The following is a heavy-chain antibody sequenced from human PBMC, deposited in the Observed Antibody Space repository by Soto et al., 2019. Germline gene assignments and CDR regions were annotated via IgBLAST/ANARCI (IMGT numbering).Heavy chain of an antibody. V-gene: IGHV3-30-3*01. J-gene: IGHJ6*02. D-gene: IGHD4-17*01. CDR2: VSNDGSNK. CDR1: GFSFSRYS. Sequence: GGSLRLSCAASGFSFSRYSMHWVRQAPGKGLEWVAVVSNDGSNKYYADSVKGRFTTSRDNSRNTLYLQMNSLRAEDTAMYYCARETSTVATPQFYYGMDVWGQGTKVTVSS. CDR3: ARETSTVATPQFYYGMDV.